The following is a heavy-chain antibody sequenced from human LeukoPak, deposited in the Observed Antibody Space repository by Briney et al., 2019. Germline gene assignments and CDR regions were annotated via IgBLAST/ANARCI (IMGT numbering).Heavy chain of an antibody. J-gene: IGHJ4*02. CDR2: IYPADSDI. CDR1: GYSINNYW. Sequence: GEPLKISCQGSGYSINNYWIGWVRQMPGKGLEWMGIIYPADSDIRYSPSFQGQVTISADKSISTAYLQWSSLKASDTAMYYCARHPPYSSGWYFDYWGQGTLVTVSS. D-gene: IGHD6-19*01. CDR3: ARHPPYSSGWYFDY. V-gene: IGHV5-51*01.